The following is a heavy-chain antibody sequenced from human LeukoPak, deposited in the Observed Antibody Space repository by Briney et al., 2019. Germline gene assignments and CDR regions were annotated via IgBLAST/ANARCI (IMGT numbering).Heavy chain of an antibody. D-gene: IGHD2-15*01. CDR2: IYYGGST. CDR1: GESFSGYY. J-gene: IGHJ5*02. V-gene: IGHV4-34*01. Sequence: SETLSLTCAVYGESFSGYYWSWIRQPPGKGLEWIGSIYYGGSTYYNPSLKSRVTISVDTSKNQFSLKLSSMTAADTAVYYCARRGLVVAATWGQGTLVTVSS. CDR3: ARRGLVVAAT.